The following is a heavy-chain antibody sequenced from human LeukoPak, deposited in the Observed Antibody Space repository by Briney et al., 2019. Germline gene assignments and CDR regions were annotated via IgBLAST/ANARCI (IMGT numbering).Heavy chain of an antibody. Sequence: SETLSLTCTVYGGSFSGFYWSWIRQPPGKGLEWIGEINPSGSTDYNPSLKSRVTISVDTSRNQFSLKLSSVTAADTAVYYCARGLRSTYSYYFDYWGQGTLVTVSS. D-gene: IGHD6-13*01. CDR1: GGSFSGFY. V-gene: IGHV4-34*01. CDR2: INPSGST. J-gene: IGHJ4*02. CDR3: ARGLRSTYSYYFDY.